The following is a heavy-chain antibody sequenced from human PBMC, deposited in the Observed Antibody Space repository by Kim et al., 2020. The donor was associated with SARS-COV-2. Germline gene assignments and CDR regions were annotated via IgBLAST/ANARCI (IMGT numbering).Heavy chain of an antibody. V-gene: IGHV3-20*03. CDR3: ARYYDSSDYSGLNAFDI. D-gene: IGHD3-22*01. J-gene: IGHJ3*02. Sequence: VKGRFTISRDNAKNSLYLQLNSLRTEDTALYYCARYYDSSDYSGLNAFDIWGQGTMVTVSS.